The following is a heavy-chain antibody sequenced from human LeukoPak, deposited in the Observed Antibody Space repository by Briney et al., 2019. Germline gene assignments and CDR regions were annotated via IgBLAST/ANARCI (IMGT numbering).Heavy chain of an antibody. CDR2: IIPIFGTA. Sequence: GASVKVSCKASGGTFSSYAISWVRQAPGQGLEWMGGIIPIFGTANYAQKFQGRVTITADKSTSTAYMELSSLRSEDTGVYYCARDSYYGSGSYFGYNWFDPWGQGTLVTVSS. CDR3: ARDSYYGSGSYFGYNWFDP. V-gene: IGHV1-69*06. CDR1: GGTFSSYA. D-gene: IGHD3-10*01. J-gene: IGHJ5*02.